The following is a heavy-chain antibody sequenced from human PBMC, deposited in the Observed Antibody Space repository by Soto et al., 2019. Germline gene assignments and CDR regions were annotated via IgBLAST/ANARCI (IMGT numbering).Heavy chain of an antibody. CDR3: ARGLSRLSWTWFDT. V-gene: IGHV1-2*02. D-gene: IGHD3-16*02. J-gene: IGHJ5*02. CDR1: GYTFTDHY. CDR2: IHPNSGDT. Sequence: QVQLVQSGAEVKEPGASVKVSCRTSGYTFTDHYINWVRQAPGQGPEYMGWIHPNSGDTKYTQRFQGRVTMSRDTCSSPTYMEVGRLTSDDTDVYYCARGLSRLSWTWFDTWGPGILVTVSS.